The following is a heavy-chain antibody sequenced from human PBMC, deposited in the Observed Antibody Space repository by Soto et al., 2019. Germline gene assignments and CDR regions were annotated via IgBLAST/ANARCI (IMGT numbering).Heavy chain of an antibody. CDR3: ARILFGRSVAGGYFYMDV. J-gene: IGHJ6*03. D-gene: IGHD6-19*01. CDR2: IFSNDEK. CDR1: GFSLSKGKVG. Sequence: SCPTLVNPTETPTLTCTVSGFSLSKGKVGVGWIRQPPGKALEWLAHIFSNDEKSYRTSLKSRLTISEDTSKSQVVLTMTNVDPVDTATYYCARILFGRSVAGGYFYMDVWGKGTTVTVSS. V-gene: IGHV2-26*01.